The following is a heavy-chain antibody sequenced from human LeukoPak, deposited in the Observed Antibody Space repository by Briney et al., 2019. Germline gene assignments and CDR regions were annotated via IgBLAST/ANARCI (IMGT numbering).Heavy chain of an antibody. Sequence: PSETLSLTCTVSGGSISSGPYYWGWIRQPPGKGLELIGSIHYSGSTYYNPSLRTRVTISVDTSKNQFSLKLSSVTAADTAVYHCARGYSSGRIDCWGQGILVTVSS. D-gene: IGHD6-19*01. CDR3: ARGYSSGRIDC. V-gene: IGHV4-39*07. CDR2: IHYSGST. J-gene: IGHJ4*02. CDR1: GGSISSGPYY.